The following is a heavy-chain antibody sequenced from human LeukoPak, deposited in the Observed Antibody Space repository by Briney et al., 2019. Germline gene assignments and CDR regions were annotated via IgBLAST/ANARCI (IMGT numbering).Heavy chain of an antibody. CDR1: GYTLTELS. D-gene: IGHD6-6*01. J-gene: IGHJ4*02. V-gene: IGHV1-2*02. CDR3: ARGHSSSSGDY. Sequence: ASVKVSCKVSGYTLTELSMHWVRQAPGKGLEWMGWINPNSGGTNYAQKFQGRVTMTRDTSISTAYMELSRLRSDDTAVYYCARGHSSSSGDYWGQGTLVTVSS. CDR2: INPNSGGT.